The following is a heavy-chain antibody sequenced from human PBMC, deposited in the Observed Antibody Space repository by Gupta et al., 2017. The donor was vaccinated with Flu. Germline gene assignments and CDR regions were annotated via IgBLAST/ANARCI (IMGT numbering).Heavy chain of an antibody. D-gene: IGHD2-2*01. Sequence: EVQLVESGGGLVQPGGPLRLSCAASGSISRTCNMNWLRQGHWRGLEWVSAISRSSSTTYYADSVKGRFTISRDDAENSLFLQMDGLRDEDTAVYFCVRDFDCSSSSCYAAYFFDYWGQGTLVTVSS. V-gene: IGHV3-48*02. CDR2: ISRSSSTT. CDR3: VRDFDCSSSSCYAAYFFDY. J-gene: IGHJ4*02. CDR1: GSISRTCN.